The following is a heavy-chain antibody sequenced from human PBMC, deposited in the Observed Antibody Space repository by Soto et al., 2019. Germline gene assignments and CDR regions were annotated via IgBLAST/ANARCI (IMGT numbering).Heavy chain of an antibody. V-gene: IGHV3-23*01. D-gene: IGHD6-6*01. J-gene: IGHJ4*02. Sequence: EVQLLESGGGLVQPGGSLRLSCAASGFTFSSYAMSWVRQAPGKGLEWVSAISGSGGSTYYADSVKGRFTISRDNSKNAWYLQTHPRRAEDTAVFYCAKGDGAARQVDYWGQGPLVTVSS. CDR2: ISGSGGST. CDR1: GFTFSSYA. CDR3: AKGDGAARQVDY.